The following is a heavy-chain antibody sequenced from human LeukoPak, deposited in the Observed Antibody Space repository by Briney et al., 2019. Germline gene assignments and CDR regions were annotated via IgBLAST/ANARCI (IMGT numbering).Heavy chain of an antibody. D-gene: IGHD6-19*01. V-gene: IGHV1-2*02. CDR1: GYTFTDYY. CDR3: ARDRERDVAGFELDY. CDR2: INAKSGGA. J-gene: IGHJ4*02. Sequence: ASVKVSCKASGYTFTDYYIYWVRQAPGQGLEWMGWINAKSGGAISAQKFQGRVTMTRDTSISTTHMELSSLTSDDTAVYFCARDRERDVAGFELDYWGQGTLVTVS.